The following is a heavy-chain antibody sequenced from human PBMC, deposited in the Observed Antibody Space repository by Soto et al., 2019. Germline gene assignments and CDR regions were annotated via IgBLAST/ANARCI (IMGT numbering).Heavy chain of an antibody. CDR3: ARLPYYGSGSYSPFHY. V-gene: IGHV1-69*12. CDR1: GGTFSSYA. CDR2: IIPIFGTA. D-gene: IGHD3-10*01. Sequence: QVQLVQSGAEVKKPGSSVKVSCKAAGGTFSSYAISWVRQAPGQGLECMGGIIPIFGTANYALKFQGRVTITADESTSTAYMELSSLRSEDTAVYYCARLPYYGSGSYSPFHYWGQGTLVTVSS. J-gene: IGHJ4*02.